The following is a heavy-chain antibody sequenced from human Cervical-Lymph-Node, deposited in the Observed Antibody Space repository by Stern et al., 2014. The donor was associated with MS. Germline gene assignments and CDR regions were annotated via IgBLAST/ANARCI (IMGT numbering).Heavy chain of an antibody. CDR2: ISADSGST. V-gene: IGHV1-18*01. J-gene: IGHJ4*02. CDR1: GYTFTTYG. CDR3: ARDKMHAFDY. D-gene: IGHD2-8*01. Sequence: VQLVESGTEVKEPGASVIVSCKASGYTFTTYGISWVRQAPGQGLEWMGWISADSGSTNYAQDLRDRVTMTRDTSTGTAYLELRALRSEGTAVYYCARDKMHAFDYWGQGSLVSVSS.